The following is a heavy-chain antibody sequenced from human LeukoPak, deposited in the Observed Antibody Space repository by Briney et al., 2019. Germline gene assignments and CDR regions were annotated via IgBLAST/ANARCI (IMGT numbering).Heavy chain of an antibody. Sequence: SETLSLTCTVSGGSISSGGYYWSWIRQPPGKGLEWIGYIYYSGSTNYNPSLKSRVTISVDTSKNQFSLKLSSVTAADTAVYYCARSSIYGDYGAFDIWGQGTMVTVSS. CDR3: ARSSIYGDYGAFDI. J-gene: IGHJ3*02. V-gene: IGHV4-61*08. D-gene: IGHD4-17*01. CDR1: GGSISSGGYY. CDR2: IYYSGST.